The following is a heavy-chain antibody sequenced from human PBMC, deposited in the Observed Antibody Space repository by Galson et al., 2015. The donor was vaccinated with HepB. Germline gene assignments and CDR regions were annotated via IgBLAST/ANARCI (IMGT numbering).Heavy chain of an antibody. V-gene: IGHV3-7*01. J-gene: IGHJ3*02. CDR1: GFTFSAYN. CDR2: IKEDGSEK. CDR3: ARQLRFLEWHPRRAFDI. Sequence: SLRLSCAASGFTFSAYNMNWVRQAPGKGLEWVANIKEDGSEKYYVDSVKGRFTMSRDNAKNSLYLQMNSLRAEDTAVYYCARQLRFLEWHPRRAFDIWGQGTVVTVSS. D-gene: IGHD3-3*01.